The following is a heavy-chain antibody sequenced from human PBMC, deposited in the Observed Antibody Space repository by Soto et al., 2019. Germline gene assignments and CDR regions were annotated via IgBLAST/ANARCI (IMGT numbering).Heavy chain of an antibody. CDR3: AKDRFRPTTVTTMDY. CDR1: GFTFSSYA. CDR2: ISGSGGST. V-gene: IGHV3-23*01. Sequence: EVQLLESGGGLVQPGGSLRLSCAASGFTFSSYAVSWVRQAPGKGLEWVSAISGSGGSTYYADSVKGRFTISRDNSKNTLYLQMNSLRAEDTAVYYCAKDRFRPTTVTTMDYWGQGTLVTVSS. D-gene: IGHD4-17*01. J-gene: IGHJ4*02.